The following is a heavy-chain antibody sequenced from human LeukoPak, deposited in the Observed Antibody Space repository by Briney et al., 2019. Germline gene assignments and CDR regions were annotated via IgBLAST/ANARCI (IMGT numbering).Heavy chain of an antibody. J-gene: IGHJ4*02. CDR2: TNQEGSEK. CDR1: GLTFRSYW. V-gene: IGHV3-7*01. D-gene: IGHD5-24*01. Sequence: GGSLRLSCEVSGLTFRSYWMSWVRQAPGKGLEWVANTNQEGSEKYILDSVRSRFTISRDNAKNTLHLQINTLRAEVTAVYYCARERDGRFFDYWGQGTLVSVSS. CDR3: ARERDGRFFDY.